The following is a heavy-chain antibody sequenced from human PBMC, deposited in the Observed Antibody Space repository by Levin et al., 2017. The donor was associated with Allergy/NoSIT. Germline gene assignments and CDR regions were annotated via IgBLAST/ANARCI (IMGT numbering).Heavy chain of an antibody. CDR1: GDSINRGNYY. D-gene: IGHD3-10*01. V-gene: IGHV4-31*03. J-gene: IGHJ6*02. CDR3: ARDECAWFGECYGMDV. CDR2: ISYTGSA. Sequence: SCTVSGDSINRGNYYWSWIRQQSGKGLEWIGFISYTGSAYYNPSLESRLTMSLDTSKNQFSLKMTSVTVADTAVDYCARDECAWFGECYGMDVWGHGTTVAVSS.